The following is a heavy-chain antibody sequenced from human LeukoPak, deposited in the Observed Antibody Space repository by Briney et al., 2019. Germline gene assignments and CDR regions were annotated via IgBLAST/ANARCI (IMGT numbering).Heavy chain of an antibody. CDR3: AKEQWEPSDDAFDI. V-gene: IGHV3-23*01. J-gene: IGHJ3*02. CDR2: ISGSGGST. Sequence: RSGGSLRLSCAASGLTFSTYGMSWVRQAPGKGLEWVSAISGSGGSTYYADSVKGRFTISRDNSKNTLYLQMNSLRAEDTAVYYCAKEQWEPSDDAFDIWGQGTMVTVSS. D-gene: IGHD1-26*01. CDR1: GLTFSTYG.